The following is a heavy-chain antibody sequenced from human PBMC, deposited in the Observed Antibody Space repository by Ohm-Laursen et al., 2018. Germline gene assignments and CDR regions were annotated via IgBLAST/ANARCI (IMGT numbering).Heavy chain of an antibody. CDR2: MYATGSS. Sequence: GTLSLTCAVSSVSISSYYWTWIRQPPGKGLDWIGRMYATGSSNYNPSLNSRVTMSVDTSRNQFSLKLTSVTAADTAVYYCAVSEVRYSFTYLADFWGQGTLVTVPS. V-gene: IGHV4-4*07. D-gene: IGHD3-9*01. CDR1: SVSISSYY. CDR3: AVSEVRYSFTYLADF. J-gene: IGHJ4*02.